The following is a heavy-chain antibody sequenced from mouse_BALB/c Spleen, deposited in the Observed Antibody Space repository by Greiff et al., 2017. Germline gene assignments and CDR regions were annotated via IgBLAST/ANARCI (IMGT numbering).Heavy chain of an antibody. CDR1: GDSITSGY. CDR3: ARYYYGSSLSFDY. J-gene: IGHJ2*01. Sequence: EVQLQESGPSLVKPSQTLSLTCSVTGDSITSGYWNWIRKFPGNKLEYMGYISYSGSTYYNPSLKSRISITRDTSKNQYYLQLNSVTTEDTATYYCARYYYGSSLSFDYWGQGTTLTVSS. V-gene: IGHV3-8*02. CDR2: ISYSGST. D-gene: IGHD1-1*01.